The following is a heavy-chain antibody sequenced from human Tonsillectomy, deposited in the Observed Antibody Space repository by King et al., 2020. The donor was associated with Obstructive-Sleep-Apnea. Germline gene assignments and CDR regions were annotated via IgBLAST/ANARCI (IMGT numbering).Heavy chain of an antibody. V-gene: IGHV3-7*04. D-gene: IGHD3-9*01. CDR1: GFTFSSYW. CDR3: ARGPDIMTIDY. J-gene: IGHJ4*02. CDR2: IKQDGSEK. Sequence: QLVQSGGGLVQPGGSLRLSCAASGFTFSSYWMSWVRQAPGKGLEWVANIKQDGSEKYYVDSVKGRLTISRDNAKNPLYLQMNSLRAEETAVYYCARGPDIMTIDYWGQGTLVTVSS.